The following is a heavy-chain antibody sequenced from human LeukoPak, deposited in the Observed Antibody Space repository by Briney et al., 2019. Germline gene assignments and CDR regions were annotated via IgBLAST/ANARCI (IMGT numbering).Heavy chain of an antibody. Sequence: SQTLSLTCTVSGGSISSGGYYWSWIRQPPGKGLEWIGYIYYSGSTYYNPSLKSRVTISVDTSKNQFSLKLSSVTAADTAVYYCARGGYSGSYPLYYYYGMDVWGQGTTVTVSS. CDR3: ARGGYSGSYPLYYYYGMDV. CDR2: IYYSGST. CDR1: GGSISSGGYY. V-gene: IGHV4-30-4*01. D-gene: IGHD1-26*01. J-gene: IGHJ6*02.